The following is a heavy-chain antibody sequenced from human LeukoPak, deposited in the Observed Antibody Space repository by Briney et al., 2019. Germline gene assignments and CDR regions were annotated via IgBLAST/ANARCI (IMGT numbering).Heavy chain of an antibody. CDR2: IVVGSGNT. Sequence: GASVKVSCKASGFTFTKSALQWVRQARGQRLEWIGWIVVGSGNTDYAQKFQERVTITRDMFTSTAYMELSSLRSEDTAIYFCARVDGGEWYYFDYWGQGTLVTVFS. CDR3: ARVDGGEWYYFDY. D-gene: IGHD2-8*02. J-gene: IGHJ4*02. CDR1: GFTFTKSA. V-gene: IGHV1-58*01.